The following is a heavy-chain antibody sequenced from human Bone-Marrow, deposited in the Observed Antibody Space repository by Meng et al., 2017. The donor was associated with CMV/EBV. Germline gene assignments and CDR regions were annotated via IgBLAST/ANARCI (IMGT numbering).Heavy chain of an antibody. Sequence: SETLSLTCAVYGGSFSGYYWSWIRQPPGKGLEWIGEINHSGSTNYNPSLKSRVTISVDTSKNQFSLKLSSVTAADTAVYYCARNSSYWGQGTLVTVSS. CDR3: ARNSSY. J-gene: IGHJ4*02. V-gene: IGHV4-34*01. CDR1: GGSFSGYY. CDR2: INHSGST. D-gene: IGHD6-6*01.